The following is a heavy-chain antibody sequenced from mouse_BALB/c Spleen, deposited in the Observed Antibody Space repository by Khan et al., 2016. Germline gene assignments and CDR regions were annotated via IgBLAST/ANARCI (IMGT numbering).Heavy chain of an antibody. CDR3: AITARIKV. D-gene: IGHD1-2*01. V-gene: IGHV3-2*02. CDR1: GYSITSGYG. CDR2: ISYSGST. Sequence: EVQLQASGPGLVKPSQSLSLPCTVTGYSITSGYGWNWIRQFPGNKLEWMGYISYSGSTTSNPSLKSRISITRDPSKNQFFLQLNSVTTEETATYYCAITARIKVWGQGTTRTVSS. J-gene: IGHJ2*01.